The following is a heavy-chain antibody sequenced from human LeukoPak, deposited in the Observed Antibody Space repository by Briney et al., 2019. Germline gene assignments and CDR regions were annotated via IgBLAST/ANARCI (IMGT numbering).Heavy chain of an antibody. CDR2: ISYDGSNK. J-gene: IGHJ3*02. D-gene: IGHD3-10*01. Sequence: GGSLRLSCAASGFTFSSYAMHWVRQAPGKGLEWVAVISYDGSNKYYADSVKGRFTISRDNSKNTLYLQMNSLRAEDTAVYYCARQISRGKLSAIDIWGQGTMVTVSS. CDR1: GFTFSSYA. CDR3: ARQISRGKLSAIDI. V-gene: IGHV3-30-3*01.